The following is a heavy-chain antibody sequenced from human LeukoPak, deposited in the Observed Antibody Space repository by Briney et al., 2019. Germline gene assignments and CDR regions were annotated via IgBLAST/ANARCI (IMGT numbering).Heavy chain of an antibody. D-gene: IGHD2-15*01. CDR1: GFTFSDYY. Sequence: GSLRLSCAASGFTFSDYYMSWIRQAPGKGLEWVSYISSSAATIYYADSVEGRFTISRDNAKDSLYLQMNSLRAEDTAVYYCARVSSAAIDYWGQGTLVTVSS. CDR2: ISSSAATI. CDR3: ARVSSAAIDY. J-gene: IGHJ4*02. V-gene: IGHV3-11*01.